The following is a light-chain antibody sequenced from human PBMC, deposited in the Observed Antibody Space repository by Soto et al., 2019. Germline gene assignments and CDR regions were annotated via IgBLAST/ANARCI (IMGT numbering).Light chain of an antibody. CDR1: QSVSTN. J-gene: IGKJ1*01. Sequence: EIVMTQSPATLSASPGERATLSCRASQSVSTNLAWYQQKPGQAPRLLIYGASTRATGIPARISGSGSGTDFPLTITSLQSADFAVYYCQQYNKWRTFGQGTKVEIK. V-gene: IGKV3-15*01. CDR2: GAS. CDR3: QQYNKWRT.